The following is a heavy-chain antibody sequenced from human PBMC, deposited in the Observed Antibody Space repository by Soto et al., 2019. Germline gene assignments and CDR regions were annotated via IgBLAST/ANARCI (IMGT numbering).Heavy chain of an antibody. J-gene: IGHJ5*02. CDR1: GFSLSTSGVG. CDR3: AHSRIAAAGINWFDP. CDR2: IYWDYDK. D-gene: IGHD6-13*01. Sequence: QITLKESGPTLVKPTQTLTLTCTFSGFSLSTSGVGVGWIRQPPGKALEWLELIYWDYDKRYSPTLKSRLTSTKDTSKNQVVLTMTNMDPVDTATYYCAHSRIAAAGINWFDPWGQGTLVTVSS. V-gene: IGHV2-5*02.